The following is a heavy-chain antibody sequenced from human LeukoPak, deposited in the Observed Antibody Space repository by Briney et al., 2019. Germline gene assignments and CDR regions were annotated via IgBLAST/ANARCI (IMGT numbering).Heavy chain of an antibody. Sequence: PSETLSLTCTVSGYSISSGYYWGWIRQPPGKGLEWIGSIYHSGSTYYNPSLKSRVTISVDTSKNQFSLKLSSVTAADTAVYYCARMYYYDSSGYYTGGYYYYMDVWGKGTTVTVSS. V-gene: IGHV4-38-2*02. CDR1: GYSISSGYY. CDR3: ARMYYYDSSGYYTGGYYYYMDV. CDR2: IYHSGST. J-gene: IGHJ6*03. D-gene: IGHD3-22*01.